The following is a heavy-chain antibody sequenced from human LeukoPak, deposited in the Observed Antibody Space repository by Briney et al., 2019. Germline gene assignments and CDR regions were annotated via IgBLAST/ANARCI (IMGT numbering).Heavy chain of an antibody. CDR1: GGSISSSSYY. CDR2: IYYSGST. J-gene: IGHJ6*03. D-gene: IGHD3-9*01. CDR3: ATFPTLRYFDWSDGTRGDYMDV. V-gene: IGHV4-39*01. Sequence: SETLSLTCTVSGGSISSSSYYWGWIRQPPGKGLEWIGSIYYSGSTYYNPSLKSRVTISVDTSKNQFSLKLSSVTAADTAVYYCATFPTLRYFDWSDGTRGDYMDVWGKGTTVTISS.